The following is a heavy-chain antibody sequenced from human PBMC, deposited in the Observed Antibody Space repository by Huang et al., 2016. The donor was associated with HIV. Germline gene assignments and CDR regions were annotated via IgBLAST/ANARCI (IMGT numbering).Heavy chain of an antibody. CDR3: SARRRDAYRGVTFEI. CDR1: GFSFSNYG. Sequence: QVFLVASGGGVVQPGGSLRLSCAASGFSFSNYGVHWVRLAPGKGIKWGKLIKYDGSEKKDADSVKGRFRISRDNLRNTVFVQMNSLRPEDTAVYYCSARRRDAYRGVTFEIWGQGTVVTVSS. D-gene: IGHD3-3*01. CDR2: IKYDGSEK. V-gene: IGHV3-30*02. J-gene: IGHJ3*02.